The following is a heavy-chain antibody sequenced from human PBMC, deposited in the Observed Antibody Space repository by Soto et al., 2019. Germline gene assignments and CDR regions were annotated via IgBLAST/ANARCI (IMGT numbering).Heavy chain of an antibody. V-gene: IGHV1-69*13. Sequence: ASVKVSCKASGVTFSSYAISWVRQAPGQGLEWMGGIIPIFGTANYAQKFQGRVTITADESTSTAYMELSSLRSEDTAVYYCAREGYYYDSSGYFDYWGQGTLVTVSS. CDR1: GVTFSSYA. D-gene: IGHD3-22*01. CDR2: IIPIFGTA. J-gene: IGHJ4*02. CDR3: AREGYYYDSSGYFDY.